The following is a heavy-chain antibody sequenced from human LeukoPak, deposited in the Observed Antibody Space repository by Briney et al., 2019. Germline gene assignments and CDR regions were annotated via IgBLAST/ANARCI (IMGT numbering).Heavy chain of an antibody. V-gene: IGHV4-59*08. Sequence: PSETLSLTCTVSGGSISSYYWSWIRQPPGKGLEWIGYIYYSGSTNYNPSLKSRVTISVDTSKNQFSLKLSSVTAADTAVYYCARGPMPWFGELADYWGQGTLGTVS. CDR2: IYYSGST. CDR1: GGSISSYY. D-gene: IGHD3-10*01. J-gene: IGHJ4*02. CDR3: ARGPMPWFGELADY.